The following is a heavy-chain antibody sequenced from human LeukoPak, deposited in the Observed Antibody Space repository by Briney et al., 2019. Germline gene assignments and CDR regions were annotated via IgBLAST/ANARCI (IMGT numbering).Heavy chain of an antibody. CDR1: GGSFSGYY. Sequence: SETLSLTCAVYGGSFSGYYWSWIRQPPGKGLEWIGEINHSGSTNYNPSLKSRVTISVDTSKNQFSLKLSSVTAADTAVYYCARDPRSIRDSYGDCGNWGQGTLVTVSS. V-gene: IGHV4-34*01. CDR2: INHSGST. CDR3: ARDPRSIRDSYGDCGN. J-gene: IGHJ4*02. D-gene: IGHD4-17*01.